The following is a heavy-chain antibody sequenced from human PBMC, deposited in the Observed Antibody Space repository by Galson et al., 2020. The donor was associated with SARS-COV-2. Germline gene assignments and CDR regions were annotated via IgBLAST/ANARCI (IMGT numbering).Heavy chain of an antibody. CDR3: ARDVVMYSGYPDY. CDR1: GFTFRNYW. Sequence: GGSLRLSCAASGFTFRNYWMSWVRQAPGKGLEWVANIKQDGSEIYYVDSVKGRFTMSRDNAKNSLYLQMNSLRAEDTAVYYCARDVVMYSGYPDYWGQGTLVTVS. V-gene: IGHV3-7*05. CDR2: IKQDGSEI. J-gene: IGHJ4*02. D-gene: IGHD2-21*01.